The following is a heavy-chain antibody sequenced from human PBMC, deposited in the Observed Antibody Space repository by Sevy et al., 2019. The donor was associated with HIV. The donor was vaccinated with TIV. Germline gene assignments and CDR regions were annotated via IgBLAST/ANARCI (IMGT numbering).Heavy chain of an antibody. Sequence: ASVKVSCKVSGYTLTKLSIHWVRQAPGKGLEWMGDFDPQDGETIYAERFQGRLTMTVDTSTETAYMELSSLTSEDTAVYYCATVGLSYYSGASSYQGDWFDPWGQGTLVTVSS. CDR1: GYTLTKLS. CDR3: ATVGLSYYSGASSYQGDWFDP. D-gene: IGHD2-15*01. V-gene: IGHV1-24*01. CDR2: FDPQDGET. J-gene: IGHJ5*02.